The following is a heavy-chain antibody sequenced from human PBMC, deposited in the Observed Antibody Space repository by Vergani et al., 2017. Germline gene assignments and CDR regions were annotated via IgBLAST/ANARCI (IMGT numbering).Heavy chain of an antibody. J-gene: IGHJ4*02. Sequence: QVQLVQSGGGVVQPGGSLRLSCVASGFTFNRYGMQWVRQAPGKGLEWVAYVLFDGSNAYYADSVKGQFIVSRDNSNDALYLQMNSLRTDDTAVYYCARDLAYCHEGSCALWGQGSVVTVSS. D-gene: IGHD2-15*01. V-gene: IGHV3-30*02. CDR3: ARDLAYCHEGSCAL. CDR1: GFTFNRYG. CDR2: VLFDGSNA.